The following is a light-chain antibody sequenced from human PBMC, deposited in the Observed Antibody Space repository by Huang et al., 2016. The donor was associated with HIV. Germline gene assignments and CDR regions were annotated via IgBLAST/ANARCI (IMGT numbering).Light chain of an antibody. J-gene: IGKJ5*01. CDR1: QSISNY. Sequence: IQMTQSPTSLSASVGDRVSIVCRASQSISNYLNWYQQKPGKAPNLLISSASTLHSGVPSRFSGSGSGTEVTLTIRGLQLDDFATYYCQQSYSALSSFGPGTRL. CDR2: SAS. CDR3: QQSYSALSS. V-gene: IGKV1-39*01.